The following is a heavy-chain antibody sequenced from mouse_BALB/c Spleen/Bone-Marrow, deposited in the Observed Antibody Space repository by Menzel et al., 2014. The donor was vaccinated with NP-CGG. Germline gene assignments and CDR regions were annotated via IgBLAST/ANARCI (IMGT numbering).Heavy chain of an antibody. CDR2: INPASSTI. Sequence: DVKFQELGGGLVQPGGSLKFSCAASGFDFSGYWMSWVGQAPGKGLEWIGEINPASSTINYCPSLKYKFIISRDNAKNTLYLQMSRVRSEDTAIYYCARLGYYGKMDDWGQGTTVTVSS. CDR3: ARLGYYGKMDD. D-gene: IGHD1-1*01. CDR1: GFDFSGYW. J-gene: IGHJ4*01. V-gene: IGHV4-1*02.